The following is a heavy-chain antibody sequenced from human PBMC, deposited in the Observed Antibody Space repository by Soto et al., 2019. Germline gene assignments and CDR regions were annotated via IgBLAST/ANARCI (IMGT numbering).Heavy chain of an antibody. V-gene: IGHV4-39*01. D-gene: IGHD2-2*01. J-gene: IGHJ4*02. CDR3: ARHVKGYCSSTSCHTDY. CDR1: GGSISNIGYY. Sequence: SETLCLTWTVSGGSISNIGYYWGCIRQPPGKGLGWIGTIYYSGSAYYNPSLNSRVTISVDTSKHQSSLKLSSVTAADTAVYYCARHVKGYCSSTSCHTDYWGQGTLVTVSS. CDR2: IYYSGSA.